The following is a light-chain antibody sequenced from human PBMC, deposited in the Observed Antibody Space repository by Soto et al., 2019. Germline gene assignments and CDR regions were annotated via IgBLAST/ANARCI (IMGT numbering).Light chain of an antibody. J-gene: IGKJ1*01. CDR2: DSS. CDR3: LQRSAWPWT. CDR1: QSITGY. V-gene: IGKV3-11*01. Sequence: EIVLTQSPATLSLSPGERATLSCRASQSITGYLAWYQQKSGQAPRLLIYDSSNRATGIPDRFSGSWSGTDFTLNISRLEPEDFAVYYCLQRSAWPWTFGQGTKVEI.